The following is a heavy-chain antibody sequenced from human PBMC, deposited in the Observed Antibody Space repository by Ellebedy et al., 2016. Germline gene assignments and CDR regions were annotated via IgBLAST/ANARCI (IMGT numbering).Heavy chain of an antibody. V-gene: IGHV3-23*01. Sequence: GGSLRLXCAASGVTFSSYAMCWVRQIPGKGLEWVAAISGSVGDTWYGDSMRGRVTIPRNNSKNTLYLHMNNLRAEDTAIYYCVRARDETGSYLHYWGQGTLVTVSS. D-gene: IGHD3-16*02. CDR3: VRARDETGSYLHY. CDR2: ISGSVGDT. CDR1: GVTFSSYA. J-gene: IGHJ4*02.